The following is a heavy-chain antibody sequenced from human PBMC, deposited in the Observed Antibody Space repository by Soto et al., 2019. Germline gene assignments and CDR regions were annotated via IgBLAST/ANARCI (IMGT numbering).Heavy chain of an antibody. CDR3: ERLEMATTNYFDY. J-gene: IGHJ4*02. V-gene: IGHV4-31*03. CDR2: IYYSGST. CDR1: GGSISSGGYY. D-gene: IGHD5-12*01. Sequence: SETLSLTCTVSGGSISSGGYYWSWIRQHPGKGLEWIGYIYYSGSTYYNPSLKSRVTISVDTSKNQFSLKLSSVTAADTAVYYCERLEMATTNYFDYWGQGTLVTVSS.